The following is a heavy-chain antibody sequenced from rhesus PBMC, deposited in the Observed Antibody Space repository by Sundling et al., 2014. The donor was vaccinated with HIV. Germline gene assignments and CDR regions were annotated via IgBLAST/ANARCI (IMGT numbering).Heavy chain of an antibody. Sequence: QAQLQESGPGLVKPSETLSLTCAVSGGSFSGYYWGWIRQSPGKGLEWIGYISVITGSTDYNPSLKSRVTISTDTSKNQFSLRLTSVTAADSAVYYCARVRVGYSGSYYLDYWGQGVLVTVSS. CDR1: GGSFSGYY. D-gene: IGHD3-16*01. J-gene: IGHJ4*01. CDR3: ARVRVGYSGSYYLDY. CDR2: ISVITGST. V-gene: IGHV4-165*01.